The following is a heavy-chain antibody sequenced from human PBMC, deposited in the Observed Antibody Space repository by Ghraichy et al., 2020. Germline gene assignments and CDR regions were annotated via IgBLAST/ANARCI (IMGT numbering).Heavy chain of an antibody. J-gene: IGHJ3*02. CDR1: GGSFSGYY. CDR2: INHSGST. CDR3: ARRFRFGKIDAFDI. Sequence: SETLSLTCAVYGGSFSGYYWSWIRQPPGKGLEWIGEINHSGSTNYNPSLKSRVTISVDTSKNQFSLKLSSVTAADTAVYYCARRFRFGKIDAFDIWGQGTMVTVSS. D-gene: IGHD3-10*01. V-gene: IGHV4-34*01.